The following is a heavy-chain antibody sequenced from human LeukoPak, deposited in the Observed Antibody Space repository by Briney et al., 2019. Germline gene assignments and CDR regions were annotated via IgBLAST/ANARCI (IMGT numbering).Heavy chain of an antibody. D-gene: IGHD3-22*01. Sequence: ASVKVSCKVSGYTLTELSMHWVRQAPGKGLEWMGGFDPEDGETIYAQEFQGRVTMTEDTSTDTAYMELSSLRSEDTAVYYCATVRKARITMIVVAHTNNWFDPWGQGTLVTVSS. CDR1: GYTLTELS. CDR2: FDPEDGET. CDR3: ATVRKARITMIVVAHTNNWFDP. V-gene: IGHV1-24*01. J-gene: IGHJ5*02.